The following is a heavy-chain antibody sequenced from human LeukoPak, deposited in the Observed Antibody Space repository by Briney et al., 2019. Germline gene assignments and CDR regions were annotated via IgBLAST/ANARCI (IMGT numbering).Heavy chain of an antibody. CDR1: GLTISCYW. V-gene: IGHV3-30*19. D-gene: IGHD3-9*01. CDR2: ISYDGSNK. J-gene: IGHJ4*02. CDR3: ATGYQYFDY. Sequence: VGFLRLSRAGSGLTISCYWMNGVRQAPGKGLEWVAVISYDGSNKYYADSVKGRFTISRDNSKNTLYLQMNSLRAEDTAVYYCATGYQYFDYWGQGTLVTVSS.